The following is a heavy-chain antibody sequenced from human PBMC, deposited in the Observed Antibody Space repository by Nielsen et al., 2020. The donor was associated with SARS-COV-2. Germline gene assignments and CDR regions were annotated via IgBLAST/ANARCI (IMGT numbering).Heavy chain of an antibody. CDR3: AKDFHGSVADFFGN. CDR2: ISGSGDRT. V-gene: IGHV3-23*01. J-gene: IGHJ4*02. CDR1: GFTFSNSA. Sequence: GESLKISCTASGFTFSNSAMSWVRQTSGKGLEWVSSISGSGDRTDYADSVKGRVIISRDNSKNMLHLQMNSLRAEDTALYFCAKDFHGSVADFFGNWGQGTLVTVSS. D-gene: IGHD2-2*03.